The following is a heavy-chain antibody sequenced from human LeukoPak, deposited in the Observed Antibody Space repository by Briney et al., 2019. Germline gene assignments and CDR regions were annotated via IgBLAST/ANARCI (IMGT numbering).Heavy chain of an antibody. J-gene: IGHJ4*02. V-gene: IGHV3-30*18. CDR2: ISYDGSNK. CDR3: AKEVASTILAYCGGDCYPLHFDY. D-gene: IGHD2-21*02. Sequence: GGSLRLSCAASGFTSSSYGMHWVRQAPGKGLEWVAVISYDGSNKYYADSVKGRFTISRDNSKNTLYLQMNSLRAEDTAVYYCAKEVASTILAYCGGDCYPLHFDYWGQGTLVTVSS. CDR1: GFTSSSYG.